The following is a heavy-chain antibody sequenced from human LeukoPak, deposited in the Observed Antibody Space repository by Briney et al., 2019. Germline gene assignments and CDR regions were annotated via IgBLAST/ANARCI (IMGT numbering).Heavy chain of an antibody. CDR1: GGSISNYY. CDR3: AREGGSYYHWFDP. Sequence: SETLSLTCTLSGGSISNYYWSWIRQPPGKGLEWIGNIFYSGSTNYNPSLKSRVTISLDTSKNQFSLKLTSVSAADTAVYYCAREGGSYYHWFDPWGQGTLVTVSS. V-gene: IGHV4-59*01. CDR2: IFYSGST. J-gene: IGHJ5*02. D-gene: IGHD1-26*01.